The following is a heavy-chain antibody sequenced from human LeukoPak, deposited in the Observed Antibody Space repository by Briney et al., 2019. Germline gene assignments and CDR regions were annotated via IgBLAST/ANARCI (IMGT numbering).Heavy chain of an antibody. CDR3: ARDVGCSSTSCYGYDY. J-gene: IGHJ4*02. D-gene: IGHD2-2*01. Sequence: SVKVSCKVSGHTLTELFMHWVRQAPGQGLEWMGGIIPIFGTANYAQKFQGRVTITADKSTSTAYMELSSLRSEDTAVYYCARDVGCSSTSCYGYDYWGQGTLVTVSS. CDR2: IIPIFGTA. V-gene: IGHV1-69*06. CDR1: GHTLTELF.